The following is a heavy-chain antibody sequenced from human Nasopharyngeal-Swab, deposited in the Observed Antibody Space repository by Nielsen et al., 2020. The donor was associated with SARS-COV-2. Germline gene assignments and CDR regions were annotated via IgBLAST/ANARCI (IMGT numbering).Heavy chain of an antibody. CDR3: ARDDYGDYGGWFDP. V-gene: IGHV4-38-2*02. J-gene: IGHJ5*02. D-gene: IGHD4-17*01. Sequence: RRQSPGQGLEWIGSFYHSGSTYYNPSLKSRVTISVDTSKNQFSLKLSSVTAADTAVYYCARDDYGDYGGWFDPWGQGTLVTVSS. CDR2: FYHSGST.